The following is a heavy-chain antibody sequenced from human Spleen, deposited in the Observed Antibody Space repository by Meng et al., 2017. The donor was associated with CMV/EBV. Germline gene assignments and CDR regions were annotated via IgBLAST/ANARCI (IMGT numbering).Heavy chain of an antibody. Sequence: GESLKISCAASGFTFSGSAMHWVRQASGKGLEWVGRIRSKANSYATAYAASVKGRFTISRDNAKNSLFLQMNSLRAEDTAVYYCAREVAHCSSTSCINWFDPWGQGTLVTVSS. CDR2: IRSKANSYAT. D-gene: IGHD2-2*01. V-gene: IGHV3-73*01. J-gene: IGHJ5*02. CDR3: AREVAHCSSTSCINWFDP. CDR1: GFTFSGSA.